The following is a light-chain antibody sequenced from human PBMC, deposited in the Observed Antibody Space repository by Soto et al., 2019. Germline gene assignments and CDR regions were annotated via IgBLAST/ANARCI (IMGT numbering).Light chain of an antibody. CDR1: SSNIGAGYD. Sequence: QSVLTQPPSVSGAPGQRVTISCTGSSSNIGAGYDVHWYQQLPGTAPKLLIYGNSNRPSGVPDRFSGSKSGTSASLATTGLQAEDEADYSCQSYDSSLSGWVFGGGTQLTVL. J-gene: IGLJ3*02. CDR3: QSYDSSLSGWV. V-gene: IGLV1-40*01. CDR2: GNS.